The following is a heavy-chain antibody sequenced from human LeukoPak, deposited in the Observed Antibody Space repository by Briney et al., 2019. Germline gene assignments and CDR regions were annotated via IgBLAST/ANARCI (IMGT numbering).Heavy chain of an antibody. V-gene: IGHV3-21*01. CDR1: GFTFNRYN. J-gene: IGHJ6*04. Sequence: GGSLRLSCAASGFTFNRYNMNWVRRALGKGLEWVSSISTSSSYIYYADSVKGRFTISRDNAKNSLYLQMNSLRAEDTAVYYCAELGITMIGGVWGKGTTVTISS. CDR3: AELGITMIGGV. CDR2: ISTSSSYI. D-gene: IGHD3-10*02.